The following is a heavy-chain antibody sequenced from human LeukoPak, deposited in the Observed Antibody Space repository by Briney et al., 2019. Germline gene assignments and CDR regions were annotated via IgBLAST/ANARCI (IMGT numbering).Heavy chain of an antibody. CDR2: IYPGDSDS. V-gene: IGHV5-51*01. D-gene: IGHD3-22*01. CDR3: ARPQYYDSSGYYY. CDR1: GYSFTNYW. Sequence: GESLKISCKGSGYSFTNYWIGWVRQMPGKGLEWMGIIYPGDSDSRYSPPFQGQVTISADKSISTAYLQWSSLKASDTAMYYCARPQYYDSSGYYYWGQGTLVTVSS. J-gene: IGHJ4*02.